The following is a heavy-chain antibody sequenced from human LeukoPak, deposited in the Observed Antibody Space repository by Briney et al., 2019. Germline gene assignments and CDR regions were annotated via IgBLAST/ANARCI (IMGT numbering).Heavy chain of an antibody. CDR3: ARSRRGLVVITPFDY. V-gene: IGHV4-4*07. J-gene: IGHJ4*02. CDR1: GGSISSYY. D-gene: IGHD3-22*01. CDR2: IYTSGST. Sequence: SETLSLTCTVSGGSISSYYWSWIRQPAGKGLEWIGHIYTSGSTNYNPSLKSRVTISVDTSKNQFSLKLSSVTAADTAVYYCARSRRGLVVITPFDYWGQGTLVTVSS.